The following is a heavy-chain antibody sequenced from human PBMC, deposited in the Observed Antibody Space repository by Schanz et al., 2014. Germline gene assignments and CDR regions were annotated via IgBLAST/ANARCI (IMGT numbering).Heavy chain of an antibody. CDR2: IKQDGSAK. CDR1: GFTFSRYW. D-gene: IGHD3-10*01. Sequence: EVQLVESGGGLVQPGGSLRLCCVASGFTFSRYWMTWVRQAPGKGLEWVANIKQDGSAKNYVDSVKGRFTISRDNPKNSLCLQMNSLRAEDTALYYCAKAKSGAHGAFDIWGQGTMVTVSS. J-gene: IGHJ3*02. CDR3: AKAKSGAHGAFDI. V-gene: IGHV3-7*01.